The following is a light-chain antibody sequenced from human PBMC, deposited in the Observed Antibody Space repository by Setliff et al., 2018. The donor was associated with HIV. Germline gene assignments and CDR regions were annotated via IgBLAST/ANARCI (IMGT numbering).Light chain of an antibody. J-gene: IGLJ2*01. V-gene: IGLV2-23*02. CDR1: SSDVGYYES. Sequence: QSALTQPASVSGSPGQSITISCTGSSSDVGYYESVSRYQQNPGEVPKLMIYDVTKRPSGVSNRFSASKSGNTASLTISGLQAEDEAHYYCCSYAPIDTWIFGGGTQLTVL. CDR2: DVT. CDR3: CSYAPIDTWI.